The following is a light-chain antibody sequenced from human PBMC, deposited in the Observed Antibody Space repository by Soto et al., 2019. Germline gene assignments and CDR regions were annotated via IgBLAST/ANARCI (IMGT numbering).Light chain of an antibody. CDR3: QQFSSNLFT. Sequence: DIVMTQSPDSLGVSLGERATINCKSSQSVLDISNNKNCLAWFQQKPGQPPKLLIYWASTRESGVPDRFTGSGSGTDFTLTISSLQSEDVAVYYCQQFSSNLFTFGPGTKVDIK. CDR2: WAS. V-gene: IGKV4-1*01. J-gene: IGKJ3*01. CDR1: QSVLDISNNKNC.